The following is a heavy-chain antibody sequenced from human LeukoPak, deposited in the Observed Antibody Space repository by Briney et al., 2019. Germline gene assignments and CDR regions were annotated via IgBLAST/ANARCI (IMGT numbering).Heavy chain of an antibody. J-gene: IGHJ3*02. V-gene: IGHV3-7*04. Sequence: GSLRLSCAVSGFTFXSYWMSWVRQAPGEGLEWVASIKQDGSEIQYVDSVKGRFTISRDNAKNSLYLQMNSLRVEDTAVYYCARVAVAATGAFDIWGQGTMVTVSS. CDR3: ARVAVAATGAFDI. D-gene: IGHD6-19*01. CDR1: GFTFXSYW. CDR2: IKQDGSEI.